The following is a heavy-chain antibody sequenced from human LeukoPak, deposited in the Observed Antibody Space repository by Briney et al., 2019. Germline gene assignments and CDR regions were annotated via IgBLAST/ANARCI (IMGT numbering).Heavy chain of an antibody. CDR2: ISSSGNSR. D-gene: IGHD6-19*01. J-gene: IGHJ4*02. V-gene: IGHV3-21*04. CDR1: GFILSNYR. Sequence: GGSLRLSCAASGFILSNYRMNWVRQAPGKGLEWVSYISSSGNSREYADSVKGRFTISRDNARDSLHLQMNSLRAEDTALYYCAKDRLHSSGAVDYWGQGTLVTVSS. CDR3: AKDRLHSSGAVDY.